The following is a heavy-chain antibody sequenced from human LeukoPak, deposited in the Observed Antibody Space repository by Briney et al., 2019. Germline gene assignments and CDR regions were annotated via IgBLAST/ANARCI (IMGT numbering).Heavy chain of an antibody. CDR3: ARDPFGAYGMDV. CDR1: GFTFSSYS. Sequence: GGSLRLSCAASGFTFSSYSMNWVRQAPGKGLEWVSSISSSSSYIYYADSVKGRFTISRDNAKNSLYLQMNSLRAEDTAVYYCARDPFGAYGMDVWGQGTTVTVSS. J-gene: IGHJ6*02. D-gene: IGHD3-10*01. CDR2: ISSSSSYI. V-gene: IGHV3-21*01.